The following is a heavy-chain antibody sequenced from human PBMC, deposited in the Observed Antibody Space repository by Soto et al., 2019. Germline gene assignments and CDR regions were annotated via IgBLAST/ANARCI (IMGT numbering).Heavy chain of an antibody. CDR2: ISSYNGNT. J-gene: IGHJ4*02. CDR1: GYTFSDYG. D-gene: IGHD2-8*02. Sequence: GASVKVSCKASGYTFSDYGISWVRQAPGQGLEWMGWISSYNGNTNSAQKFQHRVTMTIHTSTRTAYMELTSLIFDDTAMYYCARVDRSCWWPFDYWGQGTLVTVSS. CDR3: ARVDRSCWWPFDY. V-gene: IGHV1-18*04.